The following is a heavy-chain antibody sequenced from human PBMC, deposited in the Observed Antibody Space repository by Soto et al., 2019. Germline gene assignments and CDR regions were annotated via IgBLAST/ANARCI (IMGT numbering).Heavy chain of an antibody. D-gene: IGHD1-1*01. CDR2: ISAHNGNT. Sequence: QVHLVQSGAEVKKPGASVKVSCKGSGYIFTTYGITWVRQAPGQGFEGRGWISAHNGNTNYAQKLQGRVTVTRDTSTSTAYMELRNLRSDDTAVYYCARGRYGDYWGQGALVTVSS. J-gene: IGHJ4*02. V-gene: IGHV1-18*01. CDR1: GYIFTTYG. CDR3: ARGRYGDY.